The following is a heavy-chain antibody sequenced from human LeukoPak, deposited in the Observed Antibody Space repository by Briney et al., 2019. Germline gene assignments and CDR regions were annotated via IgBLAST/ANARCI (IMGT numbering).Heavy chain of an antibody. CDR1: GGSISSSSYY. V-gene: IGHV4-39*01. D-gene: IGHD1-26*01. CDR3: ARRPALGSHPYYFDY. J-gene: IGHJ4*02. CDR2: IYYSGST. Sequence: SETLSLTCTVSGGSISSSSYYWGWIRQPPGKGLEWIGSIYYSGSTYYNPSLKSRVTISVDTSKNQFSLKLSSVTAADTAVYYCARRPALGSHPYYFDYWGQGTLVTVSS.